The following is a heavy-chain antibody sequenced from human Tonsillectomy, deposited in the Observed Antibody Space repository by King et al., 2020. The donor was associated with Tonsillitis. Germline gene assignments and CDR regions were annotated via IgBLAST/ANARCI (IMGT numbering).Heavy chain of an antibody. D-gene: IGHD6-13*01. J-gene: IGHJ4*02. CDR2: IVVGSGNT. CDR1: GFTFTYSA. Sequence: QLVQSGPEVKKPGTSVKVSCKASGFTFTYSAMQWVRQAGGQRLEWIGWIVVGSGNTKYAQKFQERVTITRDMSTSTAYMELSSLRSEDTAVYFCAARGIAEAGNFDYWGQGTLVTVSS. V-gene: IGHV1-58*02. CDR3: AARGIAEAGNFDY.